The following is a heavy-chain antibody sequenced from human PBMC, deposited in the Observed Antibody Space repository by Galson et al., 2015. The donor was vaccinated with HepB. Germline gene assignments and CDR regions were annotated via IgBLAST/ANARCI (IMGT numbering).Heavy chain of an antibody. Sequence: SLRLSCAASGFTFSSYAMHWVRQAPGKGLEWVAVISYDGSNKYYADSVKGRFTISRDNSKNTLYLQMNSLRAEDTAVYYCARVYYDSSGSIYIDYWGQGTLATVSS. J-gene: IGHJ4*02. CDR3: ARVYYDSSGSIYIDY. D-gene: IGHD3-22*01. CDR2: ISYDGSNK. V-gene: IGHV3-30*04. CDR1: GFTFSSYA.